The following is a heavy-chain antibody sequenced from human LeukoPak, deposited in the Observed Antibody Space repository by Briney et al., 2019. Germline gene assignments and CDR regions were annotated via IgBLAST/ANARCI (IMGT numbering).Heavy chain of an antibody. CDR2: FGDSGGPI. V-gene: IGHV3-48*03. D-gene: IGHD2-15*01. CDR1: GFTFSSYE. J-gene: IGHJ4*02. CDR3: ARRRSCSGGSCYSHFDY. Sequence: PGGSLRLSCAASGFTFSSYEMTWVRQAPGKGLEWISYFGDSGGPIYYADSVKGRITVYRDNAKNSLYLQMNSLRADDTAVYYCARRRSCSGGSCYSHFDYWGQGTLVTVSS.